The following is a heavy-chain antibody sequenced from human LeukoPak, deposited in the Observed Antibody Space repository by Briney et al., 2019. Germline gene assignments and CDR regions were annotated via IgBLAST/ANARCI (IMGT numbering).Heavy chain of an antibody. CDR1: GFTFSSYG. D-gene: IGHD2-15*01. CDR2: IWHDGTNT. Sequence: PGGSLRLSRAASGFTFSSYGMHWVRQAPGKGLEGVAVIWHDGTNTYYADSVKGRFTISRDNSKNTLHLQMNSLRAEDTAVYYCARDFCSGGSCYPDAFDIWGQGTMVTVSS. CDR3: ARDFCSGGSCYPDAFDI. V-gene: IGHV3-33*01. J-gene: IGHJ3*02.